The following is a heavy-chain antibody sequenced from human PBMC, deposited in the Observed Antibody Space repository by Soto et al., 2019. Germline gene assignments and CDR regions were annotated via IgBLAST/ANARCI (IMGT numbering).Heavy chain of an antibody. Sequence: GGSLRLSCAASGLTFGNAWMSWVRQAPGKGLEWVGRIKNKKDGETTDYAAPVKGRFTISRDDSKNTLYLQMNSLKTEDTAVYYCTTRKGLYYDILTGYGDYWGQGTLVTVSS. CDR1: GLTFGNAW. CDR3: TTRKGLYYDILTGYGDY. CDR2: IKNKKDGETT. D-gene: IGHD3-9*01. J-gene: IGHJ4*02. V-gene: IGHV3-15*01.